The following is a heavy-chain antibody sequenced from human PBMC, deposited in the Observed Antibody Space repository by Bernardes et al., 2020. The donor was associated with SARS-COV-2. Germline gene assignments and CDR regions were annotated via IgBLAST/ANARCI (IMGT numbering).Heavy chain of an antibody. D-gene: IGHD3-22*01. Sequence: SLRLSRAASGFTFRNAWMNWVRQAPVKGREWVGHIKRKTDGGTTDYAAPVKGRFTISGDDSKNTMYLQMNSLKTEDTAVYYCTTGAEIYYDSSGFSYYFDFWGQGTLVTVSS. J-gene: IGHJ4*02. CDR3: TTGAEIYYDSSGFSYYFDF. V-gene: IGHV3-15*07. CDR1: GFTFRNAW. CDR2: IKRKTDGGTT.